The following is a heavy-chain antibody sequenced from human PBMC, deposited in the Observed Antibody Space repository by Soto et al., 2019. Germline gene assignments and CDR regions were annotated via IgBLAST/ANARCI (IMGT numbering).Heavy chain of an antibody. Sequence: PGGSLRLSCAASGFTFSSYSMNWVRQAPGKGLEWVSSISSSSSYIYYADSVKGRSTISRDNAKNSLYLQMNSLRAEDTAVYYCAIIYQLLPYYYGMDVWGQGTTVTVSS. V-gene: IGHV3-21*01. D-gene: IGHD2-2*01. J-gene: IGHJ6*02. CDR2: ISSSSSYI. CDR1: GFTFSSYS. CDR3: AIIYQLLPYYYGMDV.